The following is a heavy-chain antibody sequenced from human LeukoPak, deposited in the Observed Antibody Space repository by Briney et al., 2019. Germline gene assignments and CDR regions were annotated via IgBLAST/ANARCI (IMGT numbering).Heavy chain of an antibody. D-gene: IGHD6-19*01. V-gene: IGHV3-21*01. Sequence: KPGGSLRLSCAASGFTFSSYSMNWVRQAPGKGLEWVSSISSSSSYIYYADSVKGRFTISRDNAKNSLYLQMNSLRAEDTAVYYCASWFSSDWSDAFDIWGQGTMVTVSS. CDR1: GFTFSSYS. CDR2: ISSSSSYI. CDR3: ASWFSSDWSDAFDI. J-gene: IGHJ3*02.